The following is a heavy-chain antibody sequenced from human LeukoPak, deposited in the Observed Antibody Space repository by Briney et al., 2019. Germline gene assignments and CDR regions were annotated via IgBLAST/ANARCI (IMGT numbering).Heavy chain of an antibody. Sequence: GSLILSCAASGVTFSNYGIQWVRQAPGKGLVGGAFIRYGGTNKYYADSVKARFTIPRDNNKSTLYLQMDSLKAEDTAVYYCAKERRPYDYVWGSYRLIYSYNGMDVWGQGTTVTVSS. J-gene: IGHJ6*02. CDR1: GVTFSNYG. V-gene: IGHV3-30*02. D-gene: IGHD3-16*02. CDR3: AKERRPYDYVWGSYRLIYSYNGMDV. CDR2: IRYGGTNK.